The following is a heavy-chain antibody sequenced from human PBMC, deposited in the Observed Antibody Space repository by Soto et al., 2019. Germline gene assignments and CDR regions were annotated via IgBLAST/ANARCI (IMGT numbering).Heavy chain of an antibody. D-gene: IGHD3-3*01. CDR1: GGSVSSGSYY. V-gene: IGHV4-61*01. Sequence: QVQLQELGPGLVKPSETLSLTCTVSGGSVSSGSYYWSWIRQPPGKGLEWIGYIYYSGSTNYNPSLKSRVTISVDTSKNQFSLKLSSVTAADTAVYYCARDHNYDFWSSYYSNYYYGIDVWGQGTTVTVSS. CDR2: IYYSGST. CDR3: ARDHNYDFWSSYYSNYYYGIDV. J-gene: IGHJ6*02.